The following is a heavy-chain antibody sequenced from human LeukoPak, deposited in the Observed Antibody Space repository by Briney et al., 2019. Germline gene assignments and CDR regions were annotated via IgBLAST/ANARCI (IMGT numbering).Heavy chain of an antibody. D-gene: IGHD6-19*01. Sequence: GGSLRLSCAASGFTFTNYAMYWVRRAPGKGLEWVSAISGSGGSTYHADSVKGRFTISRDNSKNTLYLQMNSLRAEDTAVYYCAKLTLDTSGWVDYWGQGTLVTVFS. CDR3: AKLTLDTSGWVDY. CDR1: GFTFTNYA. V-gene: IGHV3-23*01. CDR2: ISGSGGST. J-gene: IGHJ4*02.